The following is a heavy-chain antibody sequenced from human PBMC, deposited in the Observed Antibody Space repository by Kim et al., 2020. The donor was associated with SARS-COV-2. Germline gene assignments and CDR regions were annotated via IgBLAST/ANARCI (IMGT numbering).Heavy chain of an antibody. J-gene: IGHJ4*02. D-gene: IGHD2-15*01. V-gene: IGHV4-59*08. CDR3: ARQNAANFDY. CDR2: ST. Sequence: STNYNPSLKSRVTISVDTSKNQFSLKLSSVTAADTAVYYCARQNAANFDYWGQGTLVTVSS.